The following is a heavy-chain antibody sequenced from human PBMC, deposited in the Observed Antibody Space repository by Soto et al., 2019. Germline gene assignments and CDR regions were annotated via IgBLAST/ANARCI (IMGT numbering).Heavy chain of an antibody. Sequence: QVQLQQWGAGLLKPSETLSLTCAVYGGSFSGYYWSWIRQPPGKGLEWIGEINHSGSTNYNPSLKSRVTIAVDTSKKQFSLKLSSVTAADTAVYYCARGKWFGEFGNGGQGTMVTVSS. J-gene: IGHJ3*01. CDR3: ARGKWFGEFGN. D-gene: IGHD3-10*01. CDR2: INHSGST. V-gene: IGHV4-34*01. CDR1: GGSFSGYY.